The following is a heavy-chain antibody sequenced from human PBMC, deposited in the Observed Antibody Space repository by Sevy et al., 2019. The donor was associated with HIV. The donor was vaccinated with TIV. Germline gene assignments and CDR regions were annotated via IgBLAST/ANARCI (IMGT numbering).Heavy chain of an antibody. V-gene: IGHV3-21*01. J-gene: IGHJ6*02. CDR2: ISSSSTFI. CDR1: GFTFDSQA. CDR3: AREGGSYYYHYALDI. Sequence: GGSLRLSCAASGFTFDSQALNWVRQSPGKGLEWVSSISSSSTFISYAHSVKGRFTISRDNAENSLYLQMNSLRAEDTAVYYCAREGGSYYYHYALDIWGQGTTVTVSS. D-gene: IGHD3-16*01.